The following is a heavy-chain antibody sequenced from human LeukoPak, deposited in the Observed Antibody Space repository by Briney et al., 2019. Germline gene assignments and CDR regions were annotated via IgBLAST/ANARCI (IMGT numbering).Heavy chain of an antibody. D-gene: IGHD3-10*01. Sequence: GGSLRLSCVVSGFTFSNFAMTWVRQTPGVGLEWVATIDGTSGRTLYADCVGGRFTVSRDNFKDTMYLEMNSLRADDTAEDYCAKDGDVRVRNYYWHLDVWGKGTTVTVSS. V-gene: IGHV3-23*01. CDR3: AKDGDVRVRNYYWHLDV. CDR1: GFTFSNFA. CDR2: IDGTSGRT. J-gene: IGHJ6*03.